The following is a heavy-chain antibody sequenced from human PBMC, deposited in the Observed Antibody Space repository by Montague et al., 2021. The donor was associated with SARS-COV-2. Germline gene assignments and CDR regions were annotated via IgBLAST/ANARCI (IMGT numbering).Heavy chain of an antibody. J-gene: IGHJ6*02. CDR1: GASVASGNFY. D-gene: IGHD3-10*01. CDR2: MYYTGHT. CDR3: GLGRGFAVGNHYYYSYGLDV. Sequence: SETLSLTCTVSGASVASGNFYWSWIRQPPGKGLEWIGYMYYTGHTNYNPSLESRVTMPVDPSKNQFSLNLRSVTAADTAVYFCGLGRGFAVGNHYYYSYGLDVWGQGTTVTVSS. V-gene: IGHV4-61*01.